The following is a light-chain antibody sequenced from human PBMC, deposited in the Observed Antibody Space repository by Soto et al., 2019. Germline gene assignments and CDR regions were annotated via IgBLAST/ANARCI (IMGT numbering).Light chain of an antibody. CDR2: GNG. CDR3: QSYDTSLSGSEV. CDR1: SSNIGAGHD. Sequence: QSVLPQPPSVSGAPGQRVTISCTGSSSNIGAGHDVHWYQHLPGTAPKLLIYGNGNRPSGIPDRFSGSKSGTSASLAITGLQAEDEADYYCQSYDTSLSGSEVFGTGTKVTVL. J-gene: IGLJ1*01. V-gene: IGLV1-40*01.